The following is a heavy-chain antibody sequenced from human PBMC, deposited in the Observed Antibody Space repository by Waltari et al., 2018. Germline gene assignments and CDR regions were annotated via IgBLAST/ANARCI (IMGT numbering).Heavy chain of an antibody. CDR1: DDSISSGDYY. V-gene: IGHV4-39*01. D-gene: IGHD6-13*01. Sequence: QLQLQESGPGLLKPSGTLSLTCTVSDDSISSGDYYWGWIRQSPGKGPEWIGSVYYSGCTSSNTSLKRRVTISVDTSKKQFSLKLSSVTAADTAVYYCARSLHIFRAAAGMFDYWGQGTLVTVSS. CDR3: ARSLHIFRAAAGMFDY. J-gene: IGHJ4*02. CDR2: VYYSGCT.